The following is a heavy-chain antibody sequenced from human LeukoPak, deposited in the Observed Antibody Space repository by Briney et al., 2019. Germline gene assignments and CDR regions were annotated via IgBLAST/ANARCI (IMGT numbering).Heavy chain of an antibody. J-gene: IGHJ4*02. V-gene: IGHV4-39*01. D-gene: IGHD3-22*01. CDR1: GGSISSSSYY. Sequence: SETPSLTCTVSGGSISSSSYYWGWIRQPPGKGLEWIGSIYYSGSTYYNPSLKNRVTISVDTSKNQFSLKLSSVTAADTAVYYCARHPITMIVGIDYWGQGTLVTVSS. CDR3: ARHPITMIVGIDY. CDR2: IYYSGST.